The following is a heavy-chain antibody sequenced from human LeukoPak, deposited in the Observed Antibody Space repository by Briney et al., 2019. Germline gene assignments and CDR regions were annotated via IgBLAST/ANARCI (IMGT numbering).Heavy chain of an antibody. D-gene: IGHD3-9*01. CDR3: AKGQNSKGFFDR. CDR1: GFTFSSYA. Sequence: GGSLRLSCAASGFTFSSYAMSWVRQAPGKGLEWVSAISGSGGSTYYPDSVKGRFTISRDNSKKTLYLQMNRLRSEETAVEYWAKGQNSKGFFDRGGQGTLVTVSA. V-gene: IGHV3-23*01. CDR2: ISGSGGST. J-gene: IGHJ4*02.